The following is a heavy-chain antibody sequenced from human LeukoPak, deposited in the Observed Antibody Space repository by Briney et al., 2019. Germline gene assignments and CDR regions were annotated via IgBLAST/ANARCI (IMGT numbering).Heavy chain of an antibody. D-gene: IGHD2-15*01. CDR2: INPNSGGT. J-gene: IGHJ4*02. V-gene: IGHV1-2*02. Sequence: ASVKVSCKASGYTFTGYYMHWVRQAPGQGLEWMGWINPNSGGTNYAQKLQGRVTMTRDTSISTAYMELSSLRSDDTAVYYCARRGSHCSGSNCYGTFDYWGQGTLVTVSS. CDR1: GYTFTGYY. CDR3: ARRGSHCSGSNCYGTFDY.